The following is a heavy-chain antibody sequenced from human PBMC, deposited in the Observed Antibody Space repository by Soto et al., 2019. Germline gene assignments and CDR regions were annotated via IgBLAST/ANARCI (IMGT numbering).Heavy chain of an antibody. CDR1: GGSISSSSYY. CDR3: ARQTYFYSSGWYTEALVPPYFDY. J-gene: IGHJ4*02. Sequence: QLQLQESGPGLVKPSETLSLTCTVSGGSISSSSYYWGWIRQPPGKGLEWIGSIYYSGSTYYNPSLKSRVTISVDTSKNQFSLKLSSVTAADTAVYYCARQTYFYSSGWYTEALVPPYFDYWGQGTLVTVSS. CDR2: IYYSGST. V-gene: IGHV4-39*01. D-gene: IGHD6-19*01.